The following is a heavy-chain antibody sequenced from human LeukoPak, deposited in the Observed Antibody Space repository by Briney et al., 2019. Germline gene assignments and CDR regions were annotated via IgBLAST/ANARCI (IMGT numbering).Heavy chain of an antibody. CDR1: GFTLSSYG. V-gene: IGHV3-30*02. J-gene: IGHJ6*03. Sequence: LGGSLRLSCAASGFTLSSYGMHWVRQAPGKGLEWVAFIRYGGSNKYYADSVKGRFTISRDNSKNTLYLQMNNLRAEDKAVYYCAKGDYGGNLHYYYYMDVGGKGTTVTVS. D-gene: IGHD4-23*01. CDR3: AKGDYGGNLHYYYYMDV. CDR2: IRYGGSNK.